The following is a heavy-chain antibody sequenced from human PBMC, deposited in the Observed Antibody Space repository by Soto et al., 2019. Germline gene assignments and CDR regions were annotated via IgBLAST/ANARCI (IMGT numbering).Heavy chain of an antibody. D-gene: IGHD2-2*02. Sequence: GESLNISCQCSGYSFTTYWIGWVRQIPGKGLEWMGIIYPGDSDTRYSPSFQGQVTISADKSISTAYLQWSSLKASDTAIYYCATGGYCSGTRCYNFFDYWGQGTLVTVSS. CDR2: IYPGDSDT. J-gene: IGHJ4*02. CDR1: GYSFTTYW. V-gene: IGHV5-51*01. CDR3: ATGGYCSGTRCYNFFDY.